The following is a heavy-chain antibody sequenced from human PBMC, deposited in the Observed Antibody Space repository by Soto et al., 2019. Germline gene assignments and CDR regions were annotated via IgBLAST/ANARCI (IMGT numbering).Heavy chain of an antibody. CDR2: IWYDGSNK. D-gene: IGHD2-15*01. J-gene: IGHJ4*02. CDR3: ARGLYCSGGSCSLGY. V-gene: IGHV3-33*01. Sequence: QVQLVESGGGVVQPGRSLRLSCAASGFTFSSYGMHWVRQAPGKGLEWVAVIWYDGSNKYYADSVKGRFTISRDNSKNTLYLQMNSLRAEDTAVYYCARGLYCSGGSCSLGYWGQGTLVTVSS. CDR1: GFTFSSYG.